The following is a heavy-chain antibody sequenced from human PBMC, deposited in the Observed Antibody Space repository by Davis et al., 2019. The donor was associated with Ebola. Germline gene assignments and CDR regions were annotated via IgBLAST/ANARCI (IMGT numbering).Heavy chain of an antibody. CDR3: ARGVVATNYRANWFDP. J-gene: IGHJ5*02. V-gene: IGHV4-30-2*01. CDR2: IYHSGTT. Sequence: PSETLSLTCAVSGGSISSGGSSWSWIRQPPGKGLEWIGYIYHSGTTHYNPSLKSRVTISADRSKNQFSLKLTSVTAADTAVYYCARGVVATNYRANWFDPWGQGTLVTVSS. D-gene: IGHD2-15*01. CDR1: GGSISSGGSS.